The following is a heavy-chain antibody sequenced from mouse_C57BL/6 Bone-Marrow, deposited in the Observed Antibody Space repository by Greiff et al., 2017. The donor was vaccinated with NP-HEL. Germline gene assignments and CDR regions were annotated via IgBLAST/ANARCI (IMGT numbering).Heavy chain of an antibody. CDR2: INPYNGGT. V-gene: IGHV1-19*01. J-gene: IGHJ3*01. CDR3: ASPYEYDVAY. CDR1: GYTFTDYY. Sequence: EVQLQQSGPVLVKPGASVKMSCKASGYTFTDYYMNWVKQSHGKSLEWIGVINPYNGGTSYNQKFKGKATLTVDKSSSTAYMELNSLTSEDSAVYYCASPYEYDVAYWGQGTLVTVSA. D-gene: IGHD2-4*01.